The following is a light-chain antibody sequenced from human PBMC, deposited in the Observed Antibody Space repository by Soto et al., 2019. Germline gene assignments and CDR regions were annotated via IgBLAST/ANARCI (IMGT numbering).Light chain of an antibody. V-gene: IGKV3-20*01. CDR2: GAS. Sequence: EIVLTQSPGTLSLSPGERATLSCRASQSVSSSYLAWYQQKPGQAPRLLIYGASSRATGIPDRFSGSGSGTDFNLTISRLEPEDFAVYYCQQYGSSPPYTFGQGTMLEIK. J-gene: IGKJ2*01. CDR3: QQYGSSPPYT. CDR1: QSVSSSY.